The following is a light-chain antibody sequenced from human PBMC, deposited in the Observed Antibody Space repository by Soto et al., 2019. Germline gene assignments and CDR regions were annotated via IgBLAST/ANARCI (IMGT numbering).Light chain of an antibody. CDR1: QSLTRN. CDR2: DAS. CDR3: QQRSNWPLIT. V-gene: IGKV3-11*01. Sequence: EIVMTQSPATLSVSPGERVTLSCRASQSLTRNLAWYQQKPGQAPRLLIYDASNRATGIPARFSGSGSGTDFTLTISSLEPEDFAVYYCQQRSNWPLITVGQGTRLEIK. J-gene: IGKJ5*01.